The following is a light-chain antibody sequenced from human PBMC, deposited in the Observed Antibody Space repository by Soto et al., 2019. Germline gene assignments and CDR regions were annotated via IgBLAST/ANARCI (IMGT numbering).Light chain of an antibody. J-gene: IGLJ1*01. CDR2: EVN. CDR3: GSYTSTDTPFV. V-gene: IGLV2-14*01. Sequence: ALAQPSSVSGSPGQSITISGTGTSTDVGGYNYVSWYQHHPGKGPKLIIYEVNNRPSGVSDRFSGSKSGNKASLTISNLEAEDESDYYCGSYTSTDTPFVFGTGTKVTVL. CDR1: STDVGGYNY.